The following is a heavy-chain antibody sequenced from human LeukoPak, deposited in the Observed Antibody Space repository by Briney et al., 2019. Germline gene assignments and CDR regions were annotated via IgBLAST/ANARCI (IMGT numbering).Heavy chain of an antibody. J-gene: IGHJ3*02. CDR3: ATLGGYCSSTSCYQRVDAFDI. V-gene: IGHV1-8*03. CDR2: MTPNSVHT. CDR1: GFTFGNYN. Sequence: GASVKVSCKASGFTFGNYNINWVRQATGQGLEWMGRMTPNSVHTDFAQKFQGRVTITRSFSKNTAYMELSSLRSEDTAVYYCATLGGYCSSTSCYQRVDAFDIWGQGTMVTVSS. D-gene: IGHD2-2*01.